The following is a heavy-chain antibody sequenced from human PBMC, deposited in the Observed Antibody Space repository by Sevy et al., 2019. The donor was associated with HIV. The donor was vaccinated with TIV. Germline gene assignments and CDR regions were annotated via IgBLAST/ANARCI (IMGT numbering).Heavy chain of an antibody. CDR2: ISSSGTTI. CDR1: GFTFSSYE. J-gene: IGHJ5*02. V-gene: IGHV3-48*03. Sequence: GGSLRLSCEASGFTFSSYEMNWVRQAPGKGLEWVSYISSSGTTIKYADSVKGRFTISRDNAKNSLYMQMNSLRAEDTAVYYCARVEANHDKGFDPRGQGTLVTVSS. D-gene: IGHD3-22*01. CDR3: ARVEANHDKGFDP.